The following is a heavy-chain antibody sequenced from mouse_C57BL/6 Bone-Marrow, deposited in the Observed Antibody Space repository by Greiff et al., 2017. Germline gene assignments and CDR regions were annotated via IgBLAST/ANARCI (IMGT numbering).Heavy chain of an antibody. J-gene: IGHJ1*03. CDR2: INPSNGGT. CDR1: GYTFTSYW. V-gene: IGHV1-53*01. CDR3: ARSDGNPSYWYFDV. D-gene: IGHD2-1*01. Sequence: QVQLQQPGTELVKPGASVKLSCKASGYTFTSYWMHWVKQRPGQGLEWIGNINPSNGGTNYNEKFKSKATLTVDKSSSTAYMQLSSLTSEDSAVYYFARSDGNPSYWYFDVWGTGTTVTVSS.